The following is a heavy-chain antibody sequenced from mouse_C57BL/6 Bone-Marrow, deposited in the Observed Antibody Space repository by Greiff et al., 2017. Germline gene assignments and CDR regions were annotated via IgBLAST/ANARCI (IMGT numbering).Heavy chain of an antibody. J-gene: IGHJ1*03. V-gene: IGHV1-53*01. CDR2: INPNNGGS. Sequence: VQLQQPGTELVKPGASVKLSCKASGYTFTSYWMHWVKQRPGQGLEWIGNINPNNGGSTYNEKFKNKATLTVDKSSSTTYMQLSSLTSEDSAVYFCARSGVYGSSLYWYFDVWGTGTTVTVSS. CDR1: GYTFTSYW. CDR3: ARSGVYGSSLYWYFDV. D-gene: IGHD1-1*01.